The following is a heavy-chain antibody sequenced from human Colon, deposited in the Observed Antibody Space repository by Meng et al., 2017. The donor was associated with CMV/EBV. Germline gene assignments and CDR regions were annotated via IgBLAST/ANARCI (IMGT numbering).Heavy chain of an antibody. CDR2: IYYSGSP. V-gene: IGHV4-39*07. Sequence: SGGSLSINSYHWAWIRPPPGKGLEWIGSIYYSGSPYYNPSLKSRVTISVDTSKNQFSLKLTSVTAADTAVYYCARASYGDDYWYFDLWGRGTLVTVSS. CDR1: GGSLSINSYH. CDR3: ARASYGDDYWYFDL. J-gene: IGHJ2*01. D-gene: IGHD4-17*01.